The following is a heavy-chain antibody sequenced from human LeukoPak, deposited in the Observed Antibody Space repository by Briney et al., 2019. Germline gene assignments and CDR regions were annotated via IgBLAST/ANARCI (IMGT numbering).Heavy chain of an antibody. CDR2: IRSKGYGGTT. V-gene: IGHV3-49*04. CDR3: TRGPTQQWLYYGMDV. CDR1: GFTFGDHA. Sequence: GGSLRLSCTASGFTFGDHAMSWVSQAPGKGLEWVGFIRSKGYGGTTEYAASVKGRFTISRDDSKGIAYLQMNSLKIEDTAVYCTRGPTQQWLYYGMDVWGQGTTVIVSS. J-gene: IGHJ6*02. D-gene: IGHD5-18*01.